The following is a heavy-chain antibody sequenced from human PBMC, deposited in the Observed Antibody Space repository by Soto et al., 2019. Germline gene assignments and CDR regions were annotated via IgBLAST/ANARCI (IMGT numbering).Heavy chain of an antibody. CDR3: ARGISLTIFPWFDP. CDR2: IIPIVGTA. Sequence: QVQLVQSGAEVKKPGSSVKVSCKASGGTFSSYAISWVRQAPGQGLEWLGGIIPIVGTANYAQKVQGRVTITAAESKSTAYMELSSLRSEDTAVYYCARGISLTIFPWFDPWGQGTLVTVSS. CDR1: GGTFSSYA. J-gene: IGHJ5*02. D-gene: IGHD3-3*01. V-gene: IGHV1-69*01.